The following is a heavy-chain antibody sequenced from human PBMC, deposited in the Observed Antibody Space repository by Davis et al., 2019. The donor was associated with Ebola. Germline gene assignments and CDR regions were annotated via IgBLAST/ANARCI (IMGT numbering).Heavy chain of an antibody. J-gene: IGHJ3*02. CDR3: ARDRGWDGAAFDI. CDR2: ISYDGSNK. V-gene: IGHV3-30-3*01. Sequence: GGSLRLSCAASGFTFSSYAMHWVRQAPGKGLEWVAVISYDGSNKYYADSVKGRFTISRDNSKNTLYLQMNSLRAEDTDVYYCARDRGWDGAAFDIWGQGTMVTVSS. CDR1: GFTFSSYA. D-gene: IGHD3-10*01.